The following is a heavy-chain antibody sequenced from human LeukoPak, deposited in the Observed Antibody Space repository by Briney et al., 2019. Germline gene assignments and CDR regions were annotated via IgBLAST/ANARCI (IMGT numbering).Heavy chain of an antibody. J-gene: IGHJ4*02. CDR3: AKERDSGQLVSLADY. CDR2: ISGRGGST. V-gene: IGHV3-23*01. CDR1: GFTFSTYT. Sequence: GGSLRLSCAASGFTFSTYTMSWVRQAPGKGLEWVSAISGRGGSTFYADSVKGRFTISRDNSKNKLYLQMKGLRAEDTAVYYCAKERDSGQLVSLADYWGQGTLVTVSS. D-gene: IGHD6-6*01.